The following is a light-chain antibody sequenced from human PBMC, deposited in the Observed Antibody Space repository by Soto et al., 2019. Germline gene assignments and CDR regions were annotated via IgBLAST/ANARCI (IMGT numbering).Light chain of an antibody. Sequence: QSVLTQPASVSGSTGQSITISCTGTSSDVGGYNYVSWDQQHPGKAPKLMIYDVSNRPSGVSNRFSGSKSGNTASLTISGLQAEDEADYYCSSYTSSSTLVVFGGGTKVTVL. J-gene: IGLJ2*01. CDR3: SSYTSSSTLVV. CDR1: SSDVGGYNY. V-gene: IGLV2-14*01. CDR2: DVS.